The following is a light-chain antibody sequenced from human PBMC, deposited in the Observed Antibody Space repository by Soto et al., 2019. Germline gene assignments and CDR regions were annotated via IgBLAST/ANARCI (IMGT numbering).Light chain of an antibody. CDR1: QGINNY. V-gene: IGKV1-9*01. Sequence: DIQLTQSPSFLSASVGDRVNLSCRESQGINNYLAWYQQKPGKAPNPLIYAASTLQSGVPSRFSGSGSGTDFALTISRLQPEDFAVYYCQHYNNWPLTFGQGTRWIS. J-gene: IGKJ1*01. CDR3: QHYNNWPLT. CDR2: AAS.